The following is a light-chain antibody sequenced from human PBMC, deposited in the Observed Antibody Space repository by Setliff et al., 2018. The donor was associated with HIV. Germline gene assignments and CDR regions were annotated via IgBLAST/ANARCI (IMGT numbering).Light chain of an antibody. J-gene: IGLJ1*01. CDR3: CSNTGSNTYV. CDR2: QAS. V-gene: IGLV2-23*01. CDR1: SGDVGRYNL. Sequence: QSALPQPASVSGSPGQSITISCTGTSGDVGRYNLVSWYQQQPGKPPKLMIYQASKRPSGVSNRFSGSKSGNTASLTISGLQAEDEADYYCCSNTGSNTYVFGTGTKVTVL.